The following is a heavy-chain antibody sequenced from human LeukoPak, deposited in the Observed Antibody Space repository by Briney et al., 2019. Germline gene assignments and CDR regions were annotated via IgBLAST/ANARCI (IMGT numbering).Heavy chain of an antibody. CDR2: IYTSGST. CDR3: ARDKGEDVDV. J-gene: IGHJ6*04. V-gene: IGHV4-61*02. Sequence: SETLSLTCSVSGDSIRSWSFHWNWIRQPAGKGLEWIGRIYTSGSTNYNPSLKSRVTMSVDTSKNQFSLKLSSVTAADTAVYYCARDKGEDVDVWGKGTTVTVSS. CDR1: GDSIRSWSFH.